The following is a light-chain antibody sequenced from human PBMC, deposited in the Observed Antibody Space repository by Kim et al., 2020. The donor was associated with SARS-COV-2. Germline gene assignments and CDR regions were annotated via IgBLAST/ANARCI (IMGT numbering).Light chain of an antibody. CDR2: GKN. V-gene: IGLV3-19*01. CDR1: SLRRYY. Sequence: VALGQTVRITCQGDSLRRYYATCYQQKPGQAPIVVSYGKNNRPSGSPDRFSGSSSGDTASLTITGTQAGDEADYYCNSRGSNDNVLFGGGPQLTVL. J-gene: IGLJ2*01. CDR3: NSRGSNDNVL.